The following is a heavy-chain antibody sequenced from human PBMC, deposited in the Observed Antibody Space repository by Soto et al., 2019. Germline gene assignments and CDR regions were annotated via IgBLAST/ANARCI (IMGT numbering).Heavy chain of an antibody. J-gene: IGHJ4*02. CDR1: GGSFSDYY. CDR2: INLNGYT. D-gene: IGHD3-22*01. V-gene: IGHV4-34*01. CDR3: ARGAWDNSAYYFFDY. Sequence: QVQLQQWGAGLLKPSETLSLTCAVYGGSFSDYYWTWIRQSPGKGLEWIGEINLNGYTKYSPSLQGRVTLSVDTTKKQVSLRPTSVTAADAAVYYCARGAWDNSAYYFFDYWGQGTLVTVSS.